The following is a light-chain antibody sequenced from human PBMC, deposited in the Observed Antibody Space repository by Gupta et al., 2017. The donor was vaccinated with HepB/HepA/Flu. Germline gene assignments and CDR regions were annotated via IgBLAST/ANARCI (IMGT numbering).Light chain of an antibody. CDR3: ATWESTLDAVCV. Sequence: QFVLPQPPSVSAAPGQKVTISCSGSTSNIGRKFVSWYQQLPGTAPKLLIYEKNKRPSGIPDRFSGSKSGTTATLGITGLQTGDEADYYCATWESTLDAVCVFGTGTKVTVL. J-gene: IGLJ1*01. V-gene: IGLV1-51*02. CDR1: TSNIGRKF. CDR2: EKN.